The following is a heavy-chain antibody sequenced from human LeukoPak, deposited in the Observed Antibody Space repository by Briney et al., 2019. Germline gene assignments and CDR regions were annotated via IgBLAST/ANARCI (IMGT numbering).Heavy chain of an antibody. D-gene: IGHD3-9*01. CDR3: ARGVREGRYSGWASRMDV. J-gene: IGHJ6*02. CDR2: INPSGGST. CDR1: GYTFSTYY. Sequence: ASVKVSCKASGYTFSTYYMHWVRQAPGQGLEWMGIINPSGGSTSYAQKFQGRVTMTRDTSTSTVYMELSRLRSEDTAVYYCARGVREGRYSGWASRMDVWGQGTTVTVPS. V-gene: IGHV1-46*01.